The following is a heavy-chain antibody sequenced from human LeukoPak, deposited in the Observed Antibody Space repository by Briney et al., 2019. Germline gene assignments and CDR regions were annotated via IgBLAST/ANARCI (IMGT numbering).Heavy chain of an antibody. J-gene: IGHJ6*03. V-gene: IGHV4-59*01. D-gene: IGHD3-10*01. CDR3: ARGRSSMVRGYYYYYMDV. CDR1: GGSISRYY. Sequence: PSETLSLTCTVSGGSISRYYWSWIRQPPGKGLGWIGYIYYSGSTNYNPSLKSRVTISVDTSKNQFSLKLSSVTAADTAVYYCARGRSSMVRGYYYYYMDVWGKGTTVTISS. CDR2: IYYSGST.